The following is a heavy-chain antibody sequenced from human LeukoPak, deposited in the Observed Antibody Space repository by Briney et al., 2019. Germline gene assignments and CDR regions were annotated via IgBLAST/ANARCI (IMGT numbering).Heavy chain of an antibody. CDR3: ARYSSNWGAFDI. CDR2: ISRSNIYK. CDR1: GFTFSSYT. J-gene: IGHJ3*02. Sequence: PGGSLRLSCAASGFTFSSYTMNWVRLAPGKGLEWVSSISRSNIYKYYADSVKGRFTISRDNAKNSLYLQMNSLRAEDTAVYYCARYSSNWGAFDIWGHGTLVIVSS. V-gene: IGHV3-21*01. D-gene: IGHD6-13*01.